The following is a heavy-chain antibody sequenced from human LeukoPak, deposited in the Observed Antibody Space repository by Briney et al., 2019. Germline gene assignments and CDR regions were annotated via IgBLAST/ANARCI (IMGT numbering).Heavy chain of an antibody. J-gene: IGHJ4*02. V-gene: IGHV3-23*01. Sequence: PGGSLRLSCAASGFTFSRYDMSWVRQAPGKGLEWVSAISGSGSSTYYADSVKGRFTISRGTSKNTLYLQMNSLRAEDTALYYCARVGFSSGWFAFDYWGQGTLVTVSS. CDR1: GFTFSRYD. CDR3: ARVGFSSGWFAFDY. CDR2: ISGSGSST. D-gene: IGHD6-19*01.